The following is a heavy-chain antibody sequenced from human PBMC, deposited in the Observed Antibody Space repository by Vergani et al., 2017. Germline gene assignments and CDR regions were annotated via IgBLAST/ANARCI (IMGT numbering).Heavy chain of an antibody. V-gene: IGHV3-11*04. CDR1: VITFSDHY. Sequence: QVQLVESGGGLVKPGGSLRLSCAASVITFSDHYMTWVRQAPGKGLELISYISSSGRHIYNADSVEGRFTISRDNAKKSLYLPMNSLRAEDTAVYYCARGNMAATGMDYWGQGTLVTVSS. CDR3: ARGNMAATGMDY. CDR2: ISSSGRHI. J-gene: IGHJ4*02. D-gene: IGHD6-25*01.